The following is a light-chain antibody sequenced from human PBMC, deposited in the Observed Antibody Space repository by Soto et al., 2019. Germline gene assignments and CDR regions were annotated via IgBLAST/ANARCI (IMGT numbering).Light chain of an antibody. V-gene: IGKV3-15*01. CDR3: QQYSNWPPWT. J-gene: IGKJ1*01. CDR2: GAS. Sequence: EIVMTQSPATLSVSPGERATLSCRASQSVSSNVAWYQQKPGQAPRLLIYGASTRATGIPATFSGSGSGTEFTLTISSLQSEDFAVYYCQQYSNWPPWTFGKGTKVDIK. CDR1: QSVSSN.